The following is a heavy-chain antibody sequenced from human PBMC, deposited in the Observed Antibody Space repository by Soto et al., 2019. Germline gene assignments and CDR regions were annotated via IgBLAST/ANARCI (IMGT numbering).Heavy chain of an antibody. CDR3: SRDKGERVAYGMDV. CDR2: INEDGTTI. V-gene: IGHV3-48*03. J-gene: IGHJ6*02. D-gene: IGHD3-16*01. CDR1: GFTVSTSE. Sequence: EVQLVESGGGLVQPGGSLRLSCAASGFTVSTSEMNWVRQAPGKGLEWVSYINEDGTTIYADSVKGRSTISRDSAENSLSLQMNSLRADDTAVYYCSRDKGERVAYGMDVWGQGTTVTVSS.